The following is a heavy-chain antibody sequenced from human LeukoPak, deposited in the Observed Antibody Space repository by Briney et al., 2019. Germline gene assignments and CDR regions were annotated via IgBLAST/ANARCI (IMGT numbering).Heavy chain of an antibody. CDR3: ARLYSSSWDY. J-gene: IGHJ4*02. CDR1: GYTFIDYY. Sequence: ASVKVSCKASGYTFIDYYMHWVRQAPGQGLEWMGRINPSSGGTNYAQKFQGRVTMTRDTSIGTAYMELSSLRSEDTAVYYCARLYSSSWDYWGQGTLVTVSS. D-gene: IGHD6-13*01. V-gene: IGHV1-2*06. CDR2: INPSSGGT.